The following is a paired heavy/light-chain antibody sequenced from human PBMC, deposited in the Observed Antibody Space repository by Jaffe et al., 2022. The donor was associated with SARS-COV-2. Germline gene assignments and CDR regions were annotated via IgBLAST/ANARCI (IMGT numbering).Light chain of an antibody. CDR3: SSYTSSSTLEV. Sequence: QSALTQPASVSGSPGQSITISCTGTSSDVGGYNYVSWYQQHPGKAPKLMIYEVSNRPSGVSNRFSGSKSGNTASLTISGLQAEDEADYYCSSYTSSSTLEVFGGGTKLTVL. CDR1: SSDVGGYNY. J-gene: IGLJ3*02. V-gene: IGLV2-14*01. CDR2: EVS.
Heavy chain of an antibody. CDR3: TTDGGGRRDSSGWYLNWGKYYYYYGMDV. D-gene: IGHD6-19*01. V-gene: IGHV3-15*01. Sequence: EVQLVESGGGLVKPGGSLRLSCAASGFTFSNAWMSWVRQAPGKGLEWVGRIKSKTDGGTTDYAAPVKGRFTISRDDSKNTLYLQMNSLKTEDTAVYYCTTDGGGRRDSSGWYLNWGKYYYYYGMDVWGQGTTVTVSS. CDR2: IKSKTDGGTT. CDR1: GFTFSNAW. J-gene: IGHJ6*02.